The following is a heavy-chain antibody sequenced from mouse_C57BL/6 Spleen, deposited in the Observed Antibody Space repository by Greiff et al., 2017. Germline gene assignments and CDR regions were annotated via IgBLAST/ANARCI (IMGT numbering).Heavy chain of an antibody. CDR1: GYTFTSYW. CDR3: AREGANGGPYYAMDY. Sequence: QVQLQQPGAELVKPGASVKLSCKASGYTFTSYWMHWVKQRPGQGLEWIGMIHPNSGSTNYNEKFKSKATLTVDKSSSTAYMQLSSLTSEDSAVYYCAREGANGGPYYAMDYWGQGTSGTVSS. V-gene: IGHV1-64*01. D-gene: IGHD4-1*01. CDR2: IHPNSGST. J-gene: IGHJ4*01.